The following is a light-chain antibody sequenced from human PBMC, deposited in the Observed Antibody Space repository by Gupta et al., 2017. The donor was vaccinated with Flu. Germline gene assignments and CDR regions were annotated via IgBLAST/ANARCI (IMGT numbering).Light chain of an antibody. CDR3: QQAHFYPLT. Sequence: PSSGSASVGDTVTITCRASQSVRSWLVWYQQKPGKSPKLLIHSVSNLQTGVPPRFSGSGSDTDFTLTISSLQPEDSATYYCQQAHFYPLTFGGGTKVVI. V-gene: IGKV1D-12*01. CDR1: QSVRSW. CDR2: SVS. J-gene: IGKJ4*01.